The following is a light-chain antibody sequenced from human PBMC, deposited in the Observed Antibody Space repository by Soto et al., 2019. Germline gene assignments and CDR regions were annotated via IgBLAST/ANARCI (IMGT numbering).Light chain of an antibody. CDR3: QQSSSFPLT. CDR2: ATS. V-gene: IGKV1-12*01. Sequence: DIQMTQSLSFVSASLGDRVTITCRASQGISNWLAWYQQKPGKAPKLLIYATSDLQGGVPSRFSGSGSGTDFTLTIGSLQPEDSATYYCQQSSSFPLTFGPGTKVDIK. J-gene: IGKJ3*01. CDR1: QGISNW.